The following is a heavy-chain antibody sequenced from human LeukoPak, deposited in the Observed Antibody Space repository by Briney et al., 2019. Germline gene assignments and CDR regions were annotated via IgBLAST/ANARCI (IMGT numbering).Heavy chain of an antibody. CDR1: GYTFTGYY. CDR3: ARDGSRIFGDLGWFDP. CDR2: INPNSGGT. Sequence: ASVKVSCKASGYTFTGYYMHWVRQAPGQGLEWMGWINPNSGGTNYAQKFQGRVTMTRDTSISTAYMELSRLRSDDTAVYYCARDGSRIFGDLGWFDPWAREPWSPSPQ. D-gene: IGHD3-3*02. V-gene: IGHV1-2*02. J-gene: IGHJ5*02.